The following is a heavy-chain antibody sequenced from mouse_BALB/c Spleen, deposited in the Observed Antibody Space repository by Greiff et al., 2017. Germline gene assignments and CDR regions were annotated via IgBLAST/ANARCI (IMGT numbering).Heavy chain of an antibody. V-gene: IGHV6-6*02. CDR3: TGIYGNYVFYAMDY. Sequence: EVQLVESGGGLVQPGGSMKLSCVASGFTFSNYWMNWVRQSPEKGLEWVAEIRLKSNNYATHYAESVKGRFTISRDDSKSSVYLQMNNLRAEDTGIYYCTGIYGNYVFYAMDYWGQGTSVTVSS. CDR2: IRLKSNNYAT. D-gene: IGHD2-1*01. J-gene: IGHJ4*01. CDR1: GFTFSNYW.